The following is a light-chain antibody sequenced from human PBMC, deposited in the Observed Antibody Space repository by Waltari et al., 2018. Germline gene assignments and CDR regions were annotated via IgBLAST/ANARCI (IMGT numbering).Light chain of an antibody. CDR1: SSDVVGYNF. V-gene: IGLV2-23*02. CDR3: CAYVGYSTWV. J-gene: IGLJ3*02. CDR2: EIS. Sequence: SALTQPASVSASPGQSITISCTGTSSDVVGYNFVSWYQQHPGKAPQVIIFEISKRPSGVSNRCSGSKSGNTASLTISGLQAEDEANYYCCAYVGYSTWVFGGGTKLTVV.